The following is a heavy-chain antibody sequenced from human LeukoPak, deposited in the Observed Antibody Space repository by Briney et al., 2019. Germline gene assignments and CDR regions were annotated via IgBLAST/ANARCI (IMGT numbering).Heavy chain of an antibody. Sequence: SETLSLTCAVYGGSFSGYYWSWIRQPPGKGLEWIGEINHSGSTNYNPSLKSRVTISVDTSKNQFSLKLSSVTAADTAVYYCARGASPVWYSSSSVRFDPWGQGTLVTVSS. CDR2: INHSGST. CDR3: ARGASPVWYSSSSVRFDP. D-gene: IGHD6-6*01. V-gene: IGHV4-34*01. CDR1: GGSFSGYY. J-gene: IGHJ5*02.